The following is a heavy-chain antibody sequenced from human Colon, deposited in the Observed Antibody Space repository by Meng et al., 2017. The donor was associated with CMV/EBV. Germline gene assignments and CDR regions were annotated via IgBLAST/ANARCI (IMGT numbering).Heavy chain of an antibody. CDR2: INRYANLI. V-gene: IGHV3-74*01. J-gene: IGHJ4*02. Sequence: LACAASGFTFSTSWVHWVRQAPGEGLEWVSRINRYANLIDYAGSVRGRFTVSRDSARDTVYLQMHSLRFEDTAVYHCARDFGGGDDYWGQGTLVTVSS. D-gene: IGHD3-10*01. CDR1: GFTFSTSW. CDR3: ARDFGGGDDY.